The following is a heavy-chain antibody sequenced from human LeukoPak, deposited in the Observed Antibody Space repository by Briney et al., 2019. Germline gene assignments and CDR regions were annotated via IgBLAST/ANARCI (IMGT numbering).Heavy chain of an antibody. V-gene: IGHV4-39*07. D-gene: IGHD2-2*01. CDR3: ARAGYQVLPSSPVYFHQ. CDR2: IYYGGST. J-gene: IGHJ1*01. CDR1: GGSISSPYY. Sequence: SETLSLTSTVSGGSISSPYYWGWIRQTPGKGLEWIGNIYYGGSTYYNPSLKSRVTISVVTSKKQFSLKLGSVTAADTAFYYCARAGYQVLPSSPVYFHQWGQGTLVTVSS.